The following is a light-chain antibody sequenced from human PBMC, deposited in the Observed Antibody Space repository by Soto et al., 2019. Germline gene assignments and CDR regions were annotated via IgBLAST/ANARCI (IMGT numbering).Light chain of an antibody. CDR3: QQYGGSPPYT. V-gene: IGKV3-20*01. Sequence: EIVLTQSPGTLSLSPGERATLSCRASQSVSSSYLAWYQQKPGQAPRLLISGASSRATGIPDRFSGSGSGTDFTLTISRLEPEDFAVYYCQQYGGSPPYTYCQGTKLEIK. CDR2: GAS. J-gene: IGKJ2*01. CDR1: QSVSSSY.